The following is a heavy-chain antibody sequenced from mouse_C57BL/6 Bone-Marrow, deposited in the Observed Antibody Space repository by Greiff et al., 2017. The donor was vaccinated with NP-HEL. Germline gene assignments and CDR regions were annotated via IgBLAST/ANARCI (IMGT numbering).Heavy chain of an antibody. V-gene: IGHV7-1*01. D-gene: IGHD4-1*01. Sequence: EVKLVESGGGLVQSGRSLRLSCATSGFTFSDFYMEWVRQAPGKGLEWIAASRNKANDYTTEYSASVKGRFIVSRDTSQSILYLQMNALRAEDTAIYYCARDADTGYFDYWGQGTTLTVSS. CDR2: SRNKANDYTT. CDR1: GFTFSDFY. J-gene: IGHJ2*01. CDR3: ARDADTGYFDY.